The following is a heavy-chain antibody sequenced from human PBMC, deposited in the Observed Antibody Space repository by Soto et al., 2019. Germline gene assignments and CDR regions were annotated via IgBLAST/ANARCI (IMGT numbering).Heavy chain of an antibody. CDR2: ISAYNGNT. V-gene: IGHV1-18*01. J-gene: IGHJ5*02. CDR3: ARASGSSYWFDP. Sequence: VSVKVYCKAAGYTFTIYGISWVRQAPGQGLEWMGWISAYNGNTNYAQKLQGRVTMTTDTSTSTAYMELRSLRSDDTAVYYCARASGSSYWFDPWGQGTLVTVS. D-gene: IGHD1-26*01. CDR1: GYTFTIYG.